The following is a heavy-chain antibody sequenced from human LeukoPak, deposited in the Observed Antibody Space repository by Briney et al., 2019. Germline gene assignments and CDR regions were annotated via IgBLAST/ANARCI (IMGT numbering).Heavy chain of an antibody. CDR3: ARDLRRVGYSWFDP. J-gene: IGHJ5*02. Sequence: SETLSLTCIISGYTISSGYQWGWIRQPPGKGLEWIGNIYYSGSTYYNPSLKGRLTMSVDRSNNLFSLNLNSVTAADTAVYYCARDLRRVGYSWFDPWGQGSLVTVSS. CDR1: GYTISSGYQ. V-gene: IGHV4-38-2*02. D-gene: IGHD2-15*01. CDR2: IYYSGST.